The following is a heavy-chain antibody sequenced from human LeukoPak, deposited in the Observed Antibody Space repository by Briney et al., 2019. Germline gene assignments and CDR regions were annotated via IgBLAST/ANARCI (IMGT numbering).Heavy chain of an antibody. D-gene: IGHD4-17*01. CDR3: ARHVDYGDYVDY. CDR2: INHSGST. J-gene: IGHJ4*02. Sequence: SETLSLTCAVYGGSFSGYYWSWIRQPPGKGLEWIGEINHSGSTNYNPSLKSRVTISVDTSKNQFSLKLSSVTAVDTAVYYCARHVDYGDYVDYWGQGTLVTVSS. V-gene: IGHV4-34*01. CDR1: GGSFSGYY.